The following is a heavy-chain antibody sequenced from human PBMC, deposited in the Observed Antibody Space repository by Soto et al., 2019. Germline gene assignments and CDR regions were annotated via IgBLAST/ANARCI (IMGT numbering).Heavy chain of an antibody. D-gene: IGHD2-2*01. Sequence: QVQLQQWGAGLLKPSETLSLTCAVYGGSFSGYCTRIRQPPGKGLEWIGEIHDRGSTKYNPALKSRVTISRDTSKNQFSLNLRSVTAADTATYYCARGGLRSSAIWGQGTMVTVPS. CDR2: IHDRGST. CDR1: GGSFSGY. V-gene: IGHV4-34*01. CDR3: ARGGLRSSAI. J-gene: IGHJ4*02.